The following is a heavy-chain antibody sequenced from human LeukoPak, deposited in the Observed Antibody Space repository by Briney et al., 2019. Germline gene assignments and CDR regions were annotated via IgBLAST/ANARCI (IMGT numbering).Heavy chain of an antibody. D-gene: IGHD3-22*01. CDR3: AKGSRITMIVVAYFNAFDI. CDR1: GFTVSSNY. J-gene: IGHJ3*02. Sequence: GGSLRLSCAASGFTVSSNYMSWVRQAPGKGLEWVSAISGSGGSTYYADSVKGRFTISRDNSKNTLYLQMNSLRAEDTAVYYCAKGSRITMIVVAYFNAFDIWGQGTMVTVSS. V-gene: IGHV3-23*01. CDR2: ISGSGGST.